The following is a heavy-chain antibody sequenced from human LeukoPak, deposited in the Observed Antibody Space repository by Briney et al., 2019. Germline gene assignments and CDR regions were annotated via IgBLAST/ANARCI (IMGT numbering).Heavy chain of an antibody. J-gene: IGHJ4*02. CDR3: ARLGWSGTTRYSYFDC. CDR2: INQDGSEE. CDR1: KFTFSRYW. V-gene: IGHV3-7*05. Sequence: GGSLRLSCAASKFTFSRYWMSWVRQAPGQGLEWVANINQDGSEERYLDSVKGRLTISRDNAKNSVYLQMNSLRAEDTAVYYCARLGWSGTTRYSYFDCWGQGTLVTVSS. D-gene: IGHD3-3*01.